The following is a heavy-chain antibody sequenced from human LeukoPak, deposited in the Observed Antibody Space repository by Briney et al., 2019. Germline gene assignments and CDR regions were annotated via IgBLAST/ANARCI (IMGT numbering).Heavy chain of an antibody. D-gene: IGHD4-17*01. Sequence: GGSLRLSCAASGFNFRNYGMHWVRQAPGKGLQWVAFIRNDGKIQQYEDSVKGRFTISRDNSKNTLDLQMSSLRGDDTAVYFCAKVMTVTNDFYYYGMDVWGQGTTVTVS. V-gene: IGHV3-30*02. J-gene: IGHJ6*02. CDR1: GFNFRNYG. CDR3: AKVMTVTNDFYYYGMDV. CDR2: IRNDGKIQ.